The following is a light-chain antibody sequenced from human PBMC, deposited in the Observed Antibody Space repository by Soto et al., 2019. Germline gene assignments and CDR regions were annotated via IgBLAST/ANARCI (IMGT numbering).Light chain of an antibody. Sequence: VVLTQSPATLSLSPGEPATLSCRASRHVYINALAWYQQKPGQAPRLLIYDASNRATGIPARFSGSGSGTDFTLTISSLEPEDFAVYYCQQRSNWPPYTFGQGTKLEIK. CDR1: RHVYINA. J-gene: IGKJ2*01. CDR2: DAS. CDR3: QQRSNWPPYT. V-gene: IGKV3-11*01.